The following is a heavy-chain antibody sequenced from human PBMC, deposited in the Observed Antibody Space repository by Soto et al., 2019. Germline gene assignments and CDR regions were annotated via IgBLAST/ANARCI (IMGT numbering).Heavy chain of an antibody. J-gene: IGHJ4*02. D-gene: IGHD3-16*02. Sequence: ASVKVSCKVSGYTLTELSMHWVRQAPGKGLEWMGGFDPEDGETIYAQKFQGRVTMTEDTSTDTAYMELSSLRSEDTAVYYCATADHTTHFIVFVYWGQGTLVTVSS. CDR2: FDPEDGET. CDR1: GYTLTELS. CDR3: ATADHTTHFIVFVY. V-gene: IGHV1-24*01.